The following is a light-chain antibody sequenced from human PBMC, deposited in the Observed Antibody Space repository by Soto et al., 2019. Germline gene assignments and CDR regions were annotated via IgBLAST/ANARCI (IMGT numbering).Light chain of an antibody. CDR1: QSVGSSY. J-gene: IGKJ1*01. CDR2: GAS. CDR3: QQYANWRT. Sequence: EIVLTQSPGTLSLSPGERATLSCRASQSVGSSYLAWYQQKPGQAPRLLIYGASSRATGIPDRFSGSGSGTDFTLTISRLEPEDFAVYYCQQYANWRTFGQGTTVEIK. V-gene: IGKV3-20*01.